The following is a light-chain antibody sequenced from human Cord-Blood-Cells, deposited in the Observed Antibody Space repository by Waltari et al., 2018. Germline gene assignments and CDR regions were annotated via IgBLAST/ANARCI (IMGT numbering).Light chain of an antibody. J-gene: IGKJ2*01. V-gene: IGKV1-27*01. CDR2: AAS. CDR3: QKYNSAPST. Sequence: IQITQSPSSLPASVGDRVTITCRASQCISIYLAWYQQKPGKVPKLLIYAASTLQSGVPSRFSGSGSGTDFTLTISSLQPEDVATYYCQKYNSAPSTFGQGTKLEIK. CDR1: QCISIY.